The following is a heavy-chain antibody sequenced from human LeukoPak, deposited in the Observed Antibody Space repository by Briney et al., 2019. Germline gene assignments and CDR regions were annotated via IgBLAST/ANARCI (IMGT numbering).Heavy chain of an antibody. CDR3: ARAGLTGTPDY. Sequence: GGSLRLSCEVSGFTFSNYWMTWVRQAPGKGLEWVANIKQDGSETYYVDSVKGRFTLSRDSARNSLYLQMNYLGVDDTAVYYCARAGLTGTPDYWGQGTLVTVSS. CDR2: IKQDGSET. CDR1: GFTFSNYW. V-gene: IGHV3-7*01. J-gene: IGHJ4*02. D-gene: IGHD1-7*01.